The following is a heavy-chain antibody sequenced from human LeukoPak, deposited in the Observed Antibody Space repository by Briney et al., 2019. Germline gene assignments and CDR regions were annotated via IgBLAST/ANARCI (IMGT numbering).Heavy chain of an antibody. CDR1: GGSISGSTYY. J-gene: IGHJ4*02. V-gene: IGHV4-39*07. CDR3: ARMPEATTRFEY. CDR2: IYYTGTT. Sequence: SETLSLTCTVSGGSISGSTYYWGWIRQPPGKGLEWIANIYYTGTTLYNPSLKSRVTISVDTSENQFSLKLSSVTAADTAVYYCARMPEATTRFEYWGQGTLVTVSS. D-gene: IGHD5-24*01.